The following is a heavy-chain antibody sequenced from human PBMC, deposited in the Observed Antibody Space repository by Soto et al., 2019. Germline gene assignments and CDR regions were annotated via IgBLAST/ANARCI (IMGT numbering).Heavy chain of an antibody. D-gene: IGHD3-22*01. V-gene: IGHV3-33*01. J-gene: IGHJ6*02. Sequence: GGSLRLSCAASGFTFSSYGMHWVRQAPGKGLEWVAVIWYDGSNKYYADSVKGRFTISRDNSKNTLYLQMNSLRAEDTAVEYCEREAQYYYDSSGNLNYYYYGMDVWGQGTTVTVSS. CDR1: GFTFSSYG. CDR3: EREAQYYYDSSGNLNYYYYGMDV. CDR2: IWYDGSNK.